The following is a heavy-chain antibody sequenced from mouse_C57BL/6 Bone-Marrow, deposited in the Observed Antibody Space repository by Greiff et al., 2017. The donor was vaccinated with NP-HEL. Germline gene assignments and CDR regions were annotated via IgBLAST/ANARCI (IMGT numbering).Heavy chain of an antibody. V-gene: IGHV10-1*01. J-gene: IGHJ1*03. D-gene: IGHD2-4*01. CDR3: VGRGLGYFDV. Sequence: EVQLVESGGGLVQPKGSLKLSCAASGFSFNTYAMNWVRQAPGQGLEWVARLRSKSNNYATYYADSVKDRFTISRDESESMLYLQMNNLKTEDTAMYYCVGRGLGYFDVWGTGTTVTVSS. CDR2: LRSKSNNYAT. CDR1: GFSFNTYA.